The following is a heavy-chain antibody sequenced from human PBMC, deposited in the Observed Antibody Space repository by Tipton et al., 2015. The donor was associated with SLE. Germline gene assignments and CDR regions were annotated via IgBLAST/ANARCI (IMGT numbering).Heavy chain of an antibody. CDR3: ARGVAGYSFFSYMDV. V-gene: IGHV4-61*02. D-gene: IGHD2-15*01. CDR2: IFTRGST. J-gene: IGHJ6*03. Sequence: TLSLTCTVSGGSISSGTYYWSWIRQPAGKGLEWIGRIFTRGSTNENLSLKSRVTISKDTPKNQFSLNLSSVTAADTAVYYCARGVAGYSFFSYMDVWGKGTTVTIS. CDR1: GGSISSGTYY.